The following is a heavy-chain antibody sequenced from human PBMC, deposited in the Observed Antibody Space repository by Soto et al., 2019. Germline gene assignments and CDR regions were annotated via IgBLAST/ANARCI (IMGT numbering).Heavy chain of an antibody. V-gene: IGHV3-30*18. Sequence: PGGSLRLSCAASGFTFSSYGMHWVRQAPGKGLEWVAVISYDGSNKYYADSVKGRFTISRDNSKNTLYLQMNSLRAEDTAVYYSAKDDAVGYSSGWYIDYWGQGTLVTVSS. CDR1: GFTFSSYG. CDR2: ISYDGSNK. J-gene: IGHJ4*02. D-gene: IGHD6-19*01. CDR3: AKDDAVGYSSGWYIDY.